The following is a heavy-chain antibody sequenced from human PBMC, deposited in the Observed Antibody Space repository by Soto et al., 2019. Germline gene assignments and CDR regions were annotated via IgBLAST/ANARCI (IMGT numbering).Heavy chain of an antibody. CDR1: GGSISSYY. V-gene: IGHV4-59*08. CDR3: ARHRAARNYFDY. Sequence: SETLSLTCTVSGGSISSYYWSWIRQPPGKGLEWIGYIYYSGSTNYNPSLKSRDTISVDTSKNQFSLKLSSVTAADTAVYYCARHRAARNYFDYWGQGTLVTVSS. J-gene: IGHJ4*02. D-gene: IGHD6-6*01. CDR2: IYYSGST.